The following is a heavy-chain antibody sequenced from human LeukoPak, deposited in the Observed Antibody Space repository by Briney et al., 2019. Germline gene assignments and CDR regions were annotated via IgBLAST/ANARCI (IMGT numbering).Heavy chain of an antibody. V-gene: IGHV3-11*04. J-gene: IGHJ3*02. D-gene: IGHD1-26*01. CDR1: GFTFSDYY. CDR3: ARAGISAADAFDI. Sequence: PGGSLRLSCAASGFTFSDYYMNWIRQAPGKGLEWVSCISSSGSTISYADSVKGRFTVSRDNAKNSLYLQMNSLRAEDTAVYYCARAGISAADAFDIWGQGTMVTVSS. CDR2: ISSSGSTI.